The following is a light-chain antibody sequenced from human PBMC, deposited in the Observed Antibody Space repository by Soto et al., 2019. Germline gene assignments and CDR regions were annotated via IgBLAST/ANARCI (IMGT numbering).Light chain of an antibody. CDR3: QHYNDYSCT. J-gene: IGKJ1*01. Sequence: DIHMTQSPSTLSSSVGDRVTITCRASQSISSWLACYQQKPGKAPNLLIYKTSSLESGVPSRFSGSGSGTEFTLTISSLQPDDFATYYFQHYNDYSCTFGQGTKVEIK. CDR1: QSISSW. CDR2: KTS. V-gene: IGKV1-5*03.